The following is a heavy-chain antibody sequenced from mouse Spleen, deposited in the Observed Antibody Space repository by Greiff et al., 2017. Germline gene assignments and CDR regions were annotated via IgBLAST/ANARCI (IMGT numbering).Heavy chain of an antibody. CDR1: GYTFTDYW. Sequence: QVQLQQPGAELVMPGASVKMSCKASGYTFTDYWMHWVKQRPGQGLEWIGAIDTSDSYTSYNQKFKGKATLTVDESSSTAYMQLSSLTSEDSAVYYCARSGITTVVEDYWGQGTTLTVSS. D-gene: IGHD1-1*01. CDR3: ARSGITTVVEDY. CDR2: IDTSDSYT. J-gene: IGHJ2*01. V-gene: IGHV1-69*01.